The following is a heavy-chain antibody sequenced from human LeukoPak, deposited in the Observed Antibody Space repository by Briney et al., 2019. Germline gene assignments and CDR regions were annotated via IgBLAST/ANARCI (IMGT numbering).Heavy chain of an antibody. D-gene: IGHD3-10*02. J-gene: IGHJ6*02. V-gene: IGHV3-7*03. Sequence: GGSLRLSCAASGLTFSSYWMSWVRQAPGKGLEWVANIKQDGSEKNYVDSVKGRFTISRDNAKNSLYLQMNSLRAEDTAVYYCARCSGSCYYGMDVWGQGTTVTVSS. CDR3: ARCSGSCYYGMDV. CDR1: GLTFSSYW. CDR2: IKQDGSEK.